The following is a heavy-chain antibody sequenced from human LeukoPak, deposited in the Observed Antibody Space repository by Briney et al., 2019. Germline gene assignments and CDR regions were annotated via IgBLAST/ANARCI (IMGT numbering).Heavy chain of an antibody. CDR3: ARDGGELWPLDE. CDR1: GFPFKGYW. CDR2: IKPDGSET. Sequence: GGSLRLSCVASGFPFKGYWMTWVRQSPGKGLDWVANIKPDGSETNYLDSVKGRFTISRDDARDSLFLEMNNLRVDDTAVYYCARDGGELWPLDEWGQGILVTVSS. J-gene: IGHJ4*02. V-gene: IGHV3-7*01. D-gene: IGHD3-10*01.